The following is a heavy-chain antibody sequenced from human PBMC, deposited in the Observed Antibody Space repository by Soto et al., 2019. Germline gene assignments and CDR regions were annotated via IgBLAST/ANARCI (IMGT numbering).Heavy chain of an antibody. CDR3: ARGRVVWLEY. J-gene: IGHJ4*02. D-gene: IGHD3-9*01. V-gene: IGHV1-8*01. CDR2: MNPNSGNT. CDR1: GYTFTSYD. Sequence: QVQLVQSGAEVKKPGASVKVYCKASGYTFTSYDINWVRQATGQGLEWMGWMNPNSGNTDYAQKFQCRVLMTRNTSISTAYVELSSLRSEDTAVYYCARGRVVWLEYGGQGTLVTGSS.